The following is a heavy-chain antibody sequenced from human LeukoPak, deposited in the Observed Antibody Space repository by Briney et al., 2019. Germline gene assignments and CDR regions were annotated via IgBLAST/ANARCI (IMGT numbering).Heavy chain of an antibody. V-gene: IGHV1-8*01. CDR2: MHPDTGDT. CDR3: ARHFGTADNFDY. D-gene: IGHD2-21*02. J-gene: IGHJ4*02. CDR1: GYTFTSYG. Sequence: GASVKVSCKASGYTFTSYGISWVRQAPGQALEWMGWMHPDTGDTGYAQKFQGRVIMTRDTSISTAYMELSSLRPDDTAVYYCARHFGTADNFDYWGQGTLLIVSS.